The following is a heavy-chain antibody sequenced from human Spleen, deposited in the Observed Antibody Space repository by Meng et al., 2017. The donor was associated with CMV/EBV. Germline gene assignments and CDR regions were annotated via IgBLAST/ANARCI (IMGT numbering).Heavy chain of an antibody. V-gene: IGHV3-23*01. CDR1: GFTFSSYA. Sequence: GESLKISCAASGFTFSSYAMSWVRQAPGKGLEWVSAISGSGGSTYYADSVKGRFTISRDNSKNTLYLQMNSLRAEDTAVYYCAKDRGKARGGDYWGQGTLGTVSS. CDR3: AKDRGKARGGDY. D-gene: IGHD3-10*01. CDR2: ISGSGGST. J-gene: IGHJ4*02.